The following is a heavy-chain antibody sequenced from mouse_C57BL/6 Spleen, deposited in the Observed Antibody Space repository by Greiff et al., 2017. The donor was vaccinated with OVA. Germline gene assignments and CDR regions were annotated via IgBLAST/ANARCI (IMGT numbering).Heavy chain of an antibody. CDR3: ARALPYYDCDVGWYFDV. Sequence: QVQLQQPGAELVKPGASVKMSCKASGYTFTSYWITWVKQRPGQGLEWIGDIYPGSGSTNYNEKFKSKATLTVDTSSSTAYMQLSSLTSEDSAVYYCARALPYYDCDVGWYFDVWGTGTTVTVSS. CDR2: IYPGSGST. J-gene: IGHJ1*03. D-gene: IGHD2-4*01. CDR1: GYTFTSYW. V-gene: IGHV1-55*01.